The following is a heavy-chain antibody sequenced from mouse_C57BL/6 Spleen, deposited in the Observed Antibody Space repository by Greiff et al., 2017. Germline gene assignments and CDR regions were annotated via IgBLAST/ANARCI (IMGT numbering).Heavy chain of an antibody. V-gene: IGHV1-59*01. CDR3: ARGDYERYYYAMDY. CDR1: GYTFTSYW. J-gene: IGHJ4*01. Sequence: QVQLQQPGAELVRPGTSVKLSCKASGYTFTSYWMHWVKQRPGQGLEWIGVIDPSDSYTNYNQKFKGKATLTVDTSSSTAYMQLSSLTSEDSAVYYCARGDYERYYYAMDYWGQGTSVTVSS. CDR2: IDPSDSYT. D-gene: IGHD2-4*01.